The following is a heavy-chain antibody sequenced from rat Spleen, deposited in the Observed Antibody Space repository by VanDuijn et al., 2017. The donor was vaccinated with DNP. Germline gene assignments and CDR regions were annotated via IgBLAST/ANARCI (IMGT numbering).Heavy chain of an antibody. J-gene: IGHJ2*01. CDR1: GFNFNDYW. D-gene: IGHD1-12*02. CDR2: INKDSSTI. V-gene: IGHV4-2*01. Sequence: EVKLVESGGGLVQPGRSLKLSCVASGFNFNDYWMGWVRQAPGKGLEWIGEINKDSSTIKYIPSLKDKITISRDNAQNTLYLQMSKVGAEDTAIYYCVRERWGVDYWGQGVMVTVSS. CDR3: VRERWGVDY.